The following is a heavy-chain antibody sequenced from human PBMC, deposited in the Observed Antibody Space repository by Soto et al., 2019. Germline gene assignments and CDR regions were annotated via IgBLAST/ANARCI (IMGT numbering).Heavy chain of an antibody. Sequence: QVQLVQSGAEVKKPGYSVKVSCKASGGTFSSYTISWVRQAPGQGLEWMGRIIPILGIANYAQKFQGRVTITADKSTSTAYMELSSLRSEDTAVYYCAREYGADQLLWWYFDYWGQGTLVTVSS. D-gene: IGHD2-2*01. J-gene: IGHJ4*02. CDR3: AREYGADQLLWWYFDY. CDR1: GGTFSSYT. CDR2: IIPILGIA. V-gene: IGHV1-69*08.